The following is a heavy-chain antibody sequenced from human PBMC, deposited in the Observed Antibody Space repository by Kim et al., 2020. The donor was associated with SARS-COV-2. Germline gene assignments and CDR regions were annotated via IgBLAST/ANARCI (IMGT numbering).Heavy chain of an antibody. Sequence: AQQPQGRVTMTTDTSTSTAYMELRSLRSDDTAVYYCARLGGEVYAKLIDYWGQGTLVTVSS. V-gene: IGHV1-18*01. CDR3: ARLGGEVYAKLIDY. D-gene: IGHD2-8*01. J-gene: IGHJ4*02.